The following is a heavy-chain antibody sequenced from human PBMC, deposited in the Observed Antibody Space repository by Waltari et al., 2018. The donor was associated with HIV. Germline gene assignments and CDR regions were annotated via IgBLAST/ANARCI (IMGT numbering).Heavy chain of an antibody. CDR3: ARDLPTHCSGGSCYSVDY. V-gene: IGHV1-69*04. D-gene: IGHD2-15*01. J-gene: IGHJ4*02. Sequence: QVQLVQSGAEVKKPGSSVKVSCKASGGTFSSYAISWVRQDPGQGLEWMGRIIPILGIANYAQKFQGRVTITADKSTSTAYMELSSLRSEDTAVYYCARDLPTHCSGGSCYSVDYWGQGTLVTVSS. CDR2: IIPILGIA. CDR1: GGTFSSYA.